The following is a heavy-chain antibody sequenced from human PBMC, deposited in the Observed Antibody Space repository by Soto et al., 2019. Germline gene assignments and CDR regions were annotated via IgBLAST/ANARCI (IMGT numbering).Heavy chain of an antibody. CDR3: ARVPSQGYCSGGSCHFDY. V-gene: IGHV3-33*01. J-gene: IGHJ4*02. D-gene: IGHD2-15*01. CDR1: GFTFSSYG. CDR2: IWYDGSNK. Sequence: GGSLRLSCAASGFTFSSYGMHWVRQAPGKGLEWVAVIWYDGSNKYYADSVKGRFTISRDNSKNTLYLQMNSLRAEDTAVYYCARVPSQGYCSGGSCHFDYWGQGTLVTVSS.